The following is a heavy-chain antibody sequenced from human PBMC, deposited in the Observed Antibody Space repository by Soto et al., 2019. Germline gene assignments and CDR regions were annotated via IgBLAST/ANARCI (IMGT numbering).Heavy chain of an antibody. CDR1: GGTFSSYA. CDR2: IIPIFGTA. CDR3: ASRTNFWREGYCYGMDV. V-gene: IGHV1-69*12. J-gene: IGHJ6*02. D-gene: IGHD3-3*01. Sequence: QVQLVQSGAEVKKPGSSVKVSCKASGGTFSSYAISWVRQAPGQGLEWMGGIIPIFGTANYAQKFQGRVTITADESTSTAYMELSSLRSEDTAVYYCASRTNFWREGYCYGMDVWGQGTTVTVSS.